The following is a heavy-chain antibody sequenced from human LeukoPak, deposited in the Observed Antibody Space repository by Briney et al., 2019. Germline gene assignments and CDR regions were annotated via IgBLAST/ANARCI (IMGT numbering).Heavy chain of an antibody. V-gene: IGHV1-3*01. D-gene: IGHD4-23*01. Sequence: ASVKVSCKASGYTFTSYAMHWMRQAPGQRLEWMGWINAGNGNTKYSQEFQGRVTITRDTSASTAYMELSSLRSDDTAVYYCARNRARDDSNDYSGNSVGGDYWGQGTLVTVSS. CDR2: INAGNGNT. CDR3: ARNRARDDSNDYSGNSVGGDY. CDR1: GYTFTSYA. J-gene: IGHJ4*02.